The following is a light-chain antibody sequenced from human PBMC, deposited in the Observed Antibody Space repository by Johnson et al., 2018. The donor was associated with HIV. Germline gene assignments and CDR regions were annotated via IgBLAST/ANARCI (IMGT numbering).Light chain of an antibody. V-gene: IGLV1-51*02. J-gene: IGLJ1*01. CDR3: GTWDSSLSAYV. Sequence: QSVLTQAPSVSAAPGQKVTIACSGSSSNIGNNYVSWYQQLPGTAPKLLIYANNRRPSGIPDRFSGSKSGTSATLGITGLQTGDEADYYCGTWDSSLSAYVFGTGTKVTVL. CDR1: SSNIGNNY. CDR2: ANN.